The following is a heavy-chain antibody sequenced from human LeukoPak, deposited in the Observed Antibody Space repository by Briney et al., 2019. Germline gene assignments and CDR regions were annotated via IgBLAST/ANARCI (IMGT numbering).Heavy chain of an antibody. CDR2: INYSGST. Sequence: SETLSLTCAVYGGSFSSYYWSWIRQPPGKGLEWIGKINYSGSTNYNPSLKSRVTISVDMSKNQFSLKLTSVTAADTAVSYCARLIHYDSSGYLDYWGQGSLVTVSS. V-gene: IGHV4-34*01. D-gene: IGHD3-22*01. CDR1: GGSFSSYY. CDR3: ARLIHYDSSGYLDY. J-gene: IGHJ4*02.